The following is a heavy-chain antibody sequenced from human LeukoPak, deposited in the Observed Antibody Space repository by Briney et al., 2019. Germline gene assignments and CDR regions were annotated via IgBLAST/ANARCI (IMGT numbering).Heavy chain of an antibody. V-gene: IGHV4-39*01. J-gene: IGHJ4*02. CDR2: IYYSGST. Sequence: SETLSLTCTVSGASISSNDYYWGWIRQPPGKGLEWIGSIYYSGSTYYNPSLQSRVTISVDTSKNQFSLKLTSVTAADTAVYYCARRGRGSWVSGSLDYWGQGTLVTVSS. CDR3: ARRGRGSWVSGSLDY. D-gene: IGHD6-13*01. CDR1: GASISSNDYY.